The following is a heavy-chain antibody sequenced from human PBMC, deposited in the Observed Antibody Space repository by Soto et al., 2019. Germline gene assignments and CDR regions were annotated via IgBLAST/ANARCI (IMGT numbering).Heavy chain of an antibody. Sequence: GGSMRLSCAASGFTFSSYEMNWVRQAPGKGLEWVSYISSSGSTIYYADSVKGRFTISRDNAKNSLYPQMNSLRAEDTAVYYCARDQRITIFGVVIYDYYYGMDVWGQGTTVTVSS. D-gene: IGHD3-3*01. V-gene: IGHV3-48*03. CDR3: ARDQRITIFGVVIYDYYYGMDV. CDR1: GFTFSSYE. J-gene: IGHJ6*02. CDR2: ISSSGSTI.